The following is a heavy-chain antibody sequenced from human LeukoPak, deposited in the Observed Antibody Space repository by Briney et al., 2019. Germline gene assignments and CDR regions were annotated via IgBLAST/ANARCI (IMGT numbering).Heavy chain of an antibody. CDR3: ARDLMSGSYSYYYGMDV. D-gene: IGHD1-26*01. CDR1: GGTFSSYA. V-gene: IGHV1-69*13. CDR2: IIPIFGTA. Sequence: GASVKVSCKASGGTFSSYAISWVRQAPGQGLEWMGGIIPIFGTANYAQKFQGRVTITADESTSTAYMELSSLRSEDTAVYYCARDLMSGSYSYYYGMDVWGQGTTVTVSS. J-gene: IGHJ6*02.